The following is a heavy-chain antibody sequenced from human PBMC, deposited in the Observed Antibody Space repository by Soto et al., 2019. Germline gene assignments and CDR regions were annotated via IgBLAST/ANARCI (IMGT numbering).Heavy chain of an antibody. V-gene: IGHV3-11*05. CDR3: ARDSTGWRAVYDS. Sequence: GGSLRLSCAASGFTFSDYYMSWIRQAPGKGLEWVSSISSSSSYTNYADSVQGRFIISRDNAKNSLYLQMNNLRAEDTAVYYCARDSTGWRAVYDSWGQGTLVTVSS. CDR2: ISSSSSYT. D-gene: IGHD6-19*01. J-gene: IGHJ4*02. CDR1: GFTFSDYY.